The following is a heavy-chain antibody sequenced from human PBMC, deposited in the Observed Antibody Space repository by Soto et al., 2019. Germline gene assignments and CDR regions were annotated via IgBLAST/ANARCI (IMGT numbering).Heavy chain of an antibody. V-gene: IGHV1-8*01. Sequence: ASVKVSCKASGYTFTSYDINWVRQATGQGLEWMGWMNPNSGNTGYAQKFQGRVTMTRNNSISTAYMELSSLRSEDTAVYYCARGLISWFGELLGFDYWGQGTLVTVSS. CDR2: MNPNSGNT. D-gene: IGHD3-10*01. CDR1: GYTFTSYD. CDR3: ARGLISWFGELLGFDY. J-gene: IGHJ4*02.